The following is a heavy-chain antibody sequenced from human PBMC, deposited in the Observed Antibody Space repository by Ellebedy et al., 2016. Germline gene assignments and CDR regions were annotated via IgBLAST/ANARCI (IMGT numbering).Heavy chain of an antibody. CDR2: TDPSDFYT. CDR3: ARRRAGSEQYGLDV. CDR1: GYSFTTYR. V-gene: IGHV5-10-1*01. Sequence: GESLKISXKGSGYSFTTYRITWVRQLPGKGLEWMGRTDPSDFYTNYSPSLQGHVTISTDKSISTAYLQWSSLKASDTAMYYCARRRAGSEQYGLDVWGQGTTVTVSS. D-gene: IGHD3-10*01. J-gene: IGHJ6*02.